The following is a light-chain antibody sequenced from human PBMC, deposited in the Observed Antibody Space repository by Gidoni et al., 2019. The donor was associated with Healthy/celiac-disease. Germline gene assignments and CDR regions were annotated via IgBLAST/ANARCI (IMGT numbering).Light chain of an antibody. Sequence: DIQMTQSPSSLSASVGGRVTITCRASQSISSYLNWYQQKPGKAPKLLIYAASSLQSGVPSRFSGSGFGTDFTLTISSLQPEDFATYYCQQSYSTPPLTFGGGTKVEIK. CDR1: QSISSY. CDR3: QQSYSTPPLT. V-gene: IGKV1-39*01. CDR2: AAS. J-gene: IGKJ4*01.